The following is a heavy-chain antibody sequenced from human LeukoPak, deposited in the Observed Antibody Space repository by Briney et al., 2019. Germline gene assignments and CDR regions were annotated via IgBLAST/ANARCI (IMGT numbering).Heavy chain of an antibody. CDR2: VSLSGLT. D-gene: IGHD2-8*01. V-gene: IGHV4-59*12. CDR3: SRENGAFSPFGY. CDR1: GGSISSNY. Sequence: KPSETLSLTCTVSGGSISSNYWSWIRQPPGQGLEWIGEVSLSGLTNYNPSLSSRVIMALDTSKNHLSLNLTSVTAADTAVYYCSRENGAFSPFGYWGQGTLVTVPS. J-gene: IGHJ4*02.